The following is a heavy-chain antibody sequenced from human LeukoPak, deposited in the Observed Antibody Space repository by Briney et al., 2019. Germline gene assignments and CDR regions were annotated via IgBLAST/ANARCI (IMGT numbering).Heavy chain of an antibody. CDR2: ISHDWTNK. J-gene: IGHJ4*02. V-gene: IGHV3-30*03. CDR3: ASERGVLGYCSGGSCYGQFDY. D-gene: IGHD2-15*01. Sequence: PGGALRLSCAASGFTFSNYGIYWVRQAPGKGLEGVAFISHDWTNKYYADSVKGRFTISRDNSKNTLYLQMNSLRAEDTAVYYCASERGVLGYCSGGSCYGQFDYWGQGTLVTVSS. CDR1: GFTFSNYG.